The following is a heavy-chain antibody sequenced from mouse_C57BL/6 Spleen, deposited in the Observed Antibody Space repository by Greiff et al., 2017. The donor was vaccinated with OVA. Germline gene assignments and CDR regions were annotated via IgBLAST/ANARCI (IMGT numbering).Heavy chain of an antibody. V-gene: IGHV2-2*01. CDR1: GFSLTSYG. Sequence: QVQLQQSGPGLVQPSQRLSITCTVSGFSLTSYGVHWVRQSPGKGLEWLGVIWSGGSTDYNAAFITRLSISKDNSKSQVFFRMNSLQADDTAIYYWDRNLLDYAMDYWGQGTSVTVSS. CDR2: IWSGGST. D-gene: IGHD6-2*01. J-gene: IGHJ4*01. CDR3: DRNLLDYAMDY.